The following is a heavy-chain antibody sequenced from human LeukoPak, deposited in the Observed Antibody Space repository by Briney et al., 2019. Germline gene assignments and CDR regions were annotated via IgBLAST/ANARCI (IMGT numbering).Heavy chain of an antibody. CDR1: GYTFTGYY. CDR2: INPNSGGT. Sequence: ASVKVSCKASGYTFTGYYMHWVRQAPGQGLEWMGWINPNSGGTNYARKFQGRVTMTRDTSISTAYMELSRLRSDDTAVYYCARVFVRWIQLSLDYWGQGTLVTVSS. V-gene: IGHV1-2*02. J-gene: IGHJ4*02. CDR3: ARVFVRWIQLSLDY. D-gene: IGHD5-18*01.